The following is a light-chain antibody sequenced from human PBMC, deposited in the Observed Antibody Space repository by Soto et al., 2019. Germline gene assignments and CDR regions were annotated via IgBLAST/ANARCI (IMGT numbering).Light chain of an antibody. V-gene: IGKV3-20*01. CDR1: QSVSSSY. J-gene: IGKJ3*01. CDR3: QHYGGSPSFT. Sequence: EIVLTQSPGTLSLSPGERATLSCRASQSVSSSYLGWYQQKPGQAPRLLIYGASGRATGIPDRFSGSGSGADFTLTISRLEPEDFAVYYCQHYGGSPSFTFGPGTKVDI. CDR2: GAS.